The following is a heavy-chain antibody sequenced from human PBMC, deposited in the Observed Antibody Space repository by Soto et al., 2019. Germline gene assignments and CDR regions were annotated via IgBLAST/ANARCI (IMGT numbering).Heavy chain of an antibody. D-gene: IGHD2-15*01. V-gene: IGHV5-51*01. CDR1: GYSFTSYW. Sequence: PGESLKISCKGSGYSFTSYWIGWVRQMPGKGLEWMGIIYPGDSDTRYSPSFQGQVTISADKSISTAYLQWSSLKASDTAMYYCAREGCSGGSCYNWFDPWGQGTLVTV. J-gene: IGHJ5*02. CDR2: IYPGDSDT. CDR3: AREGCSGGSCYNWFDP.